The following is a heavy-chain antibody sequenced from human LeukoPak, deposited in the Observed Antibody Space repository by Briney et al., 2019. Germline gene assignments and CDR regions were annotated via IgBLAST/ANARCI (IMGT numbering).Heavy chain of an antibody. V-gene: IGHV3-30*02. J-gene: IGHJ4*02. CDR2: IRYDGSDN. CDR1: GFTFSNYA. D-gene: IGHD3-22*01. CDR3: ATDYDSTTPGYFDY. Sequence: GGSLRLSCAASGFTFSNYAMNWVRQAPGEGLEWVAFIRYDGSDNHYAESVKGRFTISRDNSKNSLYLQMNSLRAEDTAVYYCATDYDSTTPGYFDYWGQGTLVTVSS.